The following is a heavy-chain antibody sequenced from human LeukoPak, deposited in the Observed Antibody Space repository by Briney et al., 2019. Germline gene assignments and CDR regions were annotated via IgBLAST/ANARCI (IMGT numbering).Heavy chain of an antibody. CDR3: AVGGVYLRGGAEAFDI. CDR2: IYHSGST. V-gene: IGHV4-4*02. D-gene: IGHD3-10*01. J-gene: IGHJ3*02. Sequence: SETLSLTCAVSGGSISSSNWWSWVRQPPGKGLEWIGEIYHSGSTNHNPSLKSRVTISVDKSKNQFSLKLSSVTAADTAVYYCAVGGVYLRGGAEAFDIWGQGTMVTVSS. CDR1: GGSISSSNW.